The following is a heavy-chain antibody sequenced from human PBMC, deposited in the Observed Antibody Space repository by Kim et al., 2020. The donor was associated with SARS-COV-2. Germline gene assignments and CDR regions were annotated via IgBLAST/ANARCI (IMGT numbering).Heavy chain of an antibody. Sequence: VKGRFTISRDNAKNSLYRQMNSLRAEDTALYYCAKEAGYSSLYYYYYMDVWGKGTTVTVSS. CDR3: AKEAGYSSLYYYYYMDV. D-gene: IGHD6-19*01. J-gene: IGHJ6*03. V-gene: IGHV3-9*01.